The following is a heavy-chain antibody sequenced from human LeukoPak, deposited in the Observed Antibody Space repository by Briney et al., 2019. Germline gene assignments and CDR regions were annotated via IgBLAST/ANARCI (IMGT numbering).Heavy chain of an antibody. CDR1: GFTFTSSA. V-gene: IGHV1-58*02. Sequence: SVKVSCKASGFTFTSSAMQWVRQARGQRLEWIGWIVVGSGNTNYAQKFQERVTITRDMSTSTAYMELSSLRSEDTAVYYCARDRPYTGGWRGFDYWGQGTLVTVSS. CDR2: IVVGSGNT. CDR3: ARDRPYTGGWRGFDY. J-gene: IGHJ4*02. D-gene: IGHD6-19*01.